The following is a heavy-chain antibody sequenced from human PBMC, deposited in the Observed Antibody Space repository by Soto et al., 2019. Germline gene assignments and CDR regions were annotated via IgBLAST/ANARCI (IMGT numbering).Heavy chain of an antibody. CDR3: AKELAAEELYYYYYGMDV. CDR1: GFTFSSYG. Sequence: PGGSLRLSCAASGFTFSSYGMHWVRQAPGKGLEWVAVISYDGSNKYYADSVKGRFTISRDNSKNTLYLQMNSLGAEDTAVYYCAKELAAEELYYYYYGMDVWGQGTTVTVSS. V-gene: IGHV3-30*18. J-gene: IGHJ6*02. CDR2: ISYDGSNK. D-gene: IGHD3-3*02.